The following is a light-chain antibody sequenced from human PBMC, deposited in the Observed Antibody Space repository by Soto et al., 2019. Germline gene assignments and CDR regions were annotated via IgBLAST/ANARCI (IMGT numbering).Light chain of an antibody. V-gene: IGLV1-47*02. CDR2: SNN. J-gene: IGLJ2*01. CDR1: SSNIGSNY. CDR3: AAWDDSLSGHVV. Sequence: QSVLTQPPSASGTPGQRVTISSSGSSSNIGSNYVYWYPQLPGTAPKLLIYSNNQRPSGVPDRFSGSKSGTSASLAISGLRSEDEADYYCAAWDDSLSGHVVFCGGTKLTVL.